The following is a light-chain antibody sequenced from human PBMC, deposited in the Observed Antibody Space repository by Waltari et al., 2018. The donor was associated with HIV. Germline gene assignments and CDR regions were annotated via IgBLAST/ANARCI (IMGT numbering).Light chain of an antibody. CDR1: QSISSW. V-gene: IGKV1-5*03. J-gene: IGKJ2*03. CDR2: KAS. CDR3: QQYNSYAYS. Sequence: DIQMTQSPSTLSASVGDRVTITCWASQSISSWLAWYQQKPGKAPNLLIYKASSLESGVPSRFSGSGSGTEFTLTISSLQPDDFATYYCQQYNSYAYSFGQGTKLEIK.